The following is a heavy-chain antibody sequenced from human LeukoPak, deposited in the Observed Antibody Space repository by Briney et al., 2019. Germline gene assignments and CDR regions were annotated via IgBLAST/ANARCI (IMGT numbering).Heavy chain of an antibody. CDR3: LVVTVAGLIDY. Sequence: GGSLRLSCAASGFTFSSYWMHWVCQAPGKGLVWVSRINSDGSSTSYADSVKGRFTISRDNAKNTLYLQMNSLRAEDTAVYYCLVVTVAGLIDYWGQGTLVTVSS. J-gene: IGHJ4*02. CDR2: INSDGSST. V-gene: IGHV3-74*01. CDR1: GFTFSSYW. D-gene: IGHD2-21*02.